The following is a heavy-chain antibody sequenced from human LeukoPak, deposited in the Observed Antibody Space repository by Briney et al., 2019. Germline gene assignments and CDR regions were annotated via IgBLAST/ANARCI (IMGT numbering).Heavy chain of an antibody. D-gene: IGHD6-25*01. V-gene: IGHV4-34*01. Sequence: SETLSLTCAVYGGSFSGYHWSWIRQPPGKGLEWIGEINHSGSTNYNPSLKSRVTISVDTSKNQFSLKLSSVTAADTAVYYCARGPAGYHDYWGQGTLVTVSS. CDR1: GGSFSGYH. CDR2: INHSGST. CDR3: ARGPAGYHDY. J-gene: IGHJ4*02.